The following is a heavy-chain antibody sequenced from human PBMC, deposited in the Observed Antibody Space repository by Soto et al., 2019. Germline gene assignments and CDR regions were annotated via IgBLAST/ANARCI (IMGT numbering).Heavy chain of an antibody. J-gene: IGHJ4*02. Sequence: KPSETLSLTCAVSGYSISSGYYWGWIRQPPGKGLEWIGSIYHSGSTYYNPSLKSRVTISVDTSKNQFSLKLSSVTAADTAVYYWARFGGPGVIPFDYWGQGTLVTVSS. CDR1: GYSISSGYY. CDR3: ARFGGPGVIPFDY. CDR2: IYHSGST. V-gene: IGHV4-38-2*01. D-gene: IGHD3-16*02.